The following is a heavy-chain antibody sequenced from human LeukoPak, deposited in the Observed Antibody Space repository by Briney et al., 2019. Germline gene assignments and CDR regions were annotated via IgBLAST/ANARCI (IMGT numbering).Heavy chain of an antibody. CDR2: IYSGGSI. CDR1: GFTVSSNY. V-gene: IGHV3-53*01. D-gene: IGHD5-12*01. Sequence: GGSLRLSCAASGFTVSSNYMSWVRQAPGKGLEWVSVIYSGGSIYYADSVKGRFTISRDNSKNTLYLQMSSLRAEDTAVYYCARVRGYSGYDPGSMDVWGKGTTVTISS. J-gene: IGHJ6*03. CDR3: ARVRGYSGYDPGSMDV.